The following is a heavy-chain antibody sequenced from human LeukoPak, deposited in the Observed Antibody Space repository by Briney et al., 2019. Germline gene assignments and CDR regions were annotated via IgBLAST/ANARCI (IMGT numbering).Heavy chain of an antibody. CDR3: AKHLSSSSRYYYDS. V-gene: IGHV3-23*01. CDR2: IISSGEST. CDR1: GFTFSTYA. Sequence: GGSLRLSCAASGFTFSTYAMSWVRQAPGKGLEWVSTIISSGESTYYADSVKGRFTISRDNSKNTLYLQVNSLRAEDTAFYYCAKHLSSSSRYYYDSWGQGTLVTVSS. D-gene: IGHD6-13*01. J-gene: IGHJ4*02.